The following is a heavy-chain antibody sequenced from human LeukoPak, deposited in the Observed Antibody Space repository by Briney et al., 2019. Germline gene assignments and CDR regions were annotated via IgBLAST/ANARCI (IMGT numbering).Heavy chain of an antibody. CDR3: ARPGRQQLYYFDY. D-gene: IGHD6-13*01. CDR1: GGSFSGYY. CDR2: INHSGST. J-gene: IGHJ4*02. V-gene: IGHV4-34*01. Sequence: PSETLSLTCAVYGGSFSGYYWSWIRQPPRKGLEWIGEINHSGSTNYNPSLKSRVTISVDTSKNQFSLKLSSVTAADTAVYYCARPGRQQLYYFDYWGQGTLVTVSS.